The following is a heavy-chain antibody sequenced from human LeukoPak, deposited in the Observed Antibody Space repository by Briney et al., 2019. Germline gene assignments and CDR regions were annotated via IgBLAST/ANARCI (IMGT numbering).Heavy chain of an antibody. J-gene: IGHJ4*02. D-gene: IGHD3-22*01. CDR1: GYTFTNYG. CDR3: ARDRQDYYDSSGYFDN. V-gene: IGHV1-18*01. Sequence: GASVKVSCKASGYTFTNYGISWVRQAPGQGLQWMGWISAKNGNTKYAEKFQGRGTMTTDTSTNRAYMELRRLRSDDTAVYYCARDRQDYYDSSGYFDNWGQGTLVTASS. CDR2: ISAKNGNT.